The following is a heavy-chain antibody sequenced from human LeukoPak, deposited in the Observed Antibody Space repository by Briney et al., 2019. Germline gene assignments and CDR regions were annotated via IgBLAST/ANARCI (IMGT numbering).Heavy chain of an antibody. CDR2: INTNTGNP. CDR3: ARGGEYCSSTSCHSLGYYYYYGMDV. Sequence: GASVKVSCKASGYTFTSCAMNWVRQAPGQGLEWMGWINTNTGNPTYAQDFTGRFVFSLDTSVSTAYLQISSLKAEDTAVYYCARGGEYCSSTSCHSLGYYYYYGMDVWGQGTTVTVSS. V-gene: IGHV7-4-1*02. D-gene: IGHD2-2*01. CDR1: GYTFTSCA. J-gene: IGHJ6*02.